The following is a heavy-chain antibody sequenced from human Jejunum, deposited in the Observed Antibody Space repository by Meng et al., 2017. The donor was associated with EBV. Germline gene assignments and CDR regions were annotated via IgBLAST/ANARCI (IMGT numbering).Heavy chain of an antibody. CDR1: GDSISSSNW. CDR2: IYHSGST. CDR3: ARYGSGYFPALWY. D-gene: IGHD3-3*01. J-gene: IGHJ4*02. Sequence: QVQLAESGPGLVKPSGTLSLTWPVSGDSISSSNWWSWVRQPPGKGLEWIGEIYHSGSTNYNPSLKSRVTISVDKSKNQFSLKLSSVTAADTAVYYCARYGSGYFPALWYWGQGTLVTVSS. V-gene: IGHV4-4*02.